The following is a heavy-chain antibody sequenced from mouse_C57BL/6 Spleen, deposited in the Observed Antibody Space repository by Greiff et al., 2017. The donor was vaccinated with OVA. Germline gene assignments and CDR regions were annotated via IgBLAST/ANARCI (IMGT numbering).Heavy chain of an antibody. Sequence: EVQLQQSGPELVKPGASVKISCKASGYTFTDYYMNWVKQSHGKSLEWIGDINPNNGGTSYNQKFKGKATLTVDKSSSTAYMELRSLTSEDSAVYYCARGDYSNLWFAYWGQGTLVTVSA. CDR2: INPNNGGT. J-gene: IGHJ3*01. CDR3: ARGDYSNLWFAY. CDR1: GYTFTDYY. D-gene: IGHD2-5*01. V-gene: IGHV1-26*01.